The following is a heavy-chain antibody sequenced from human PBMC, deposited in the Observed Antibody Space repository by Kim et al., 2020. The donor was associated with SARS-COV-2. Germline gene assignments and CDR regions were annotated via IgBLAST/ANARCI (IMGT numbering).Heavy chain of an antibody. Sequence: GGSLRLSCAASGFTFSSYAMSWVRQAPGKGQEWVSGISGSGTDTEYADSVKGRFIIFRDNSKNTLYLQMNSLRGEDTAVYYCAKCNSGWYSPFDYWGQGTLVTVSS. CDR3: AKCNSGWYSPFDY. V-gene: IGHV3-23*01. D-gene: IGHD6-19*01. J-gene: IGHJ4*02. CDR2: ISGSGTDT. CDR1: GFTFSSYA.